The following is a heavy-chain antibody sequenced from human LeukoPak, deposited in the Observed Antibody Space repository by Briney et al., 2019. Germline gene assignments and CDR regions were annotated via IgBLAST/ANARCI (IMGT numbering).Heavy chain of an antibody. D-gene: IGHD6-13*01. Sequence: TGGSLRLSCAASGFTFSSYWMSWVRQAPGKGLEWVANIKQDGSEKYYVDSVKGRFTISRDNAKNSLYLQMNSLRAEDTAVYYCARIWYSSSWYKNNWFDPWGQGTLVTVSS. CDR3: ARIWYSSSWYKNNWFDP. V-gene: IGHV3-7*01. CDR2: IKQDGSEK. J-gene: IGHJ5*02. CDR1: GFTFSSYW.